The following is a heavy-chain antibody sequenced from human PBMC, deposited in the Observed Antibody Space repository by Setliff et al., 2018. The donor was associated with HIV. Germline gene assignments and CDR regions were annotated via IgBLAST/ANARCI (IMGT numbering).Heavy chain of an antibody. D-gene: IGHD2-15*01. CDR1: GDSISSDAYY. V-gene: IGHV4-31*11. CDR2: ISYSGGS. CDR3: ARLNVEMFVVMAATPGWFGP. Sequence: SETLSLTCAVSGDSISSDAYYWSWIRQHPEKGLEWVGYISYSGGSYYNPSLKSRISISMDTSKNQFSLKLKSVTAADTAVYYCARLNVEMFVVMAATPGWFGPWGQGILVTVSS. J-gene: IGHJ5*02.